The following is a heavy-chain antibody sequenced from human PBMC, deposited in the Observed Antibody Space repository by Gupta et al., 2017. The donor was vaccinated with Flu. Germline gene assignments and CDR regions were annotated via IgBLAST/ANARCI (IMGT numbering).Heavy chain of an antibody. Sequence: EVQLVESGGGLVQPGRSLRLSCAAPGITFDYYAMHWVRQAPGKGVEWVSGITWNSDTIGYADSVKGRFTLSRDTAKNSLYLQMNSLRPEDTALYYCVKDRGYTWDAIDFWGQGTMVTVSS. CDR1: GITFDYYA. J-gene: IGHJ3*01. CDR3: VKDRGYTWDAIDF. V-gene: IGHV3-9*01. D-gene: IGHD2-15*01. CDR2: ITWNSDTI.